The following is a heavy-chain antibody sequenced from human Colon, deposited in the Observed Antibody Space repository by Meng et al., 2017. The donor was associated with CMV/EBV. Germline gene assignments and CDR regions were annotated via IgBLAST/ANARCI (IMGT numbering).Heavy chain of an antibody. D-gene: IGHD3-22*01. CDR2: INTNSGGT. V-gene: IGHV1-2*02. Sequence: QVQLVHAVDEVKKPGASVKVSCKAYGYTFTGYDMHWLRQAPGQGLEWMGWINTNSGGTNYAQKFQGRGTMTRDTSISTAYMELSRLRSDDTAVYYCATVSSGYYLYFQHWGQGTLVTVSS. J-gene: IGHJ1*01. CDR1: GYTFTGYD. CDR3: ATVSSGYYLYFQH.